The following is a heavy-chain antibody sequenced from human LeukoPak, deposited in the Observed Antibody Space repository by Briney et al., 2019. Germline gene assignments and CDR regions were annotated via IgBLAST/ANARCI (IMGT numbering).Heavy chain of an antibody. Sequence: SETLSLTRTVSGGCTSSGGYYWSWIRQHPGKCLEWIGYIYYSGSTYYNPSLKSRVTISVDTSKNQFSLKLSSVTAADTAVYYCARDSPHSYGYDDAFDIWGQGTMVTVSS. D-gene: IGHD5-18*01. CDR3: ARDSPHSYGYDDAFDI. J-gene: IGHJ3*02. CDR1: GGCTSSGGYY. V-gene: IGHV4-31*03. CDR2: IYYSGST.